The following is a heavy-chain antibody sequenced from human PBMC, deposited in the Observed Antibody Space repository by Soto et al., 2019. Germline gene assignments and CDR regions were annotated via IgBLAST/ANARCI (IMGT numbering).Heavy chain of an antibody. CDR1: GGSISSGDYY. J-gene: IGHJ4*02. Sequence: QVQLQESGPGLVKPSQTLSLTCTVSGGSISSGDYYWSWIRQPPGKGLEWIGYIYYSGSTYYNPSLKSRVTISEDTTKNQFSLKLSSVTAADTAEYYCARVGNVEMATIEYFDYWGQGTLVTVSS. V-gene: IGHV4-30-4*01. CDR3: ARVGNVEMATIEYFDY. D-gene: IGHD5-12*01. CDR2: IYYSGST.